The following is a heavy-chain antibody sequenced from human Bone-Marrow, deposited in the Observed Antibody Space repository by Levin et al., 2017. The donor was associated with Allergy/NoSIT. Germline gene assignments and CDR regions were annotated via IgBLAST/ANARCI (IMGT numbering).Heavy chain of an antibody. CDR3: ARDTGHTGYLDY. J-gene: IGHJ4*02. Sequence: PSETLSLTCTVSGGSISSSSYYWAWIRQSPGKGLEWIGAIHYTGITYYNPSLTSRVTVSMDTSKNQFSLKVISMTAADTAVYYCARDTGHTGYLDYWGQGNLVTVSS. V-gene: IGHV4-39*07. CDR1: GGSISSSSYY. D-gene: IGHD5-18*01. CDR2: IHYTGIT.